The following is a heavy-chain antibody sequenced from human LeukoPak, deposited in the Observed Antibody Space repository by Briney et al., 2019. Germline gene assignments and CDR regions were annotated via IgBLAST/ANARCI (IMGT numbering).Heavy chain of an antibody. J-gene: IGHJ4*02. CDR1: GYTFTSYL. CDR2: INTSGGST. Sequence: ASVKLSCHASGYTFTSYLMHWVRQAPGQGLEWMGIINTSGGSTTYAQKFQGRVTMTRDTSTSTVYMALSSLRSEDTAVYYCARKIGYSYGSDYWGQGTLVTVSS. CDR3: ARKIGYSYGSDY. D-gene: IGHD5-18*01. V-gene: IGHV1-46*01.